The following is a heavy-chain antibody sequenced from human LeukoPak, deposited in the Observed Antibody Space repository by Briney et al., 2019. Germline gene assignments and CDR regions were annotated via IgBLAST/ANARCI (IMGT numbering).Heavy chain of an antibody. CDR3: ARERGYSSSSSGWFDP. V-gene: IGHV3-30-3*01. CDR1: GFTFSSYA. J-gene: IGHJ5*02. D-gene: IGHD6-6*01. CDR2: ISYDGSNK. Sequence: GGSLRLSCAASGFTFSSYAMHWVRQAPGKGLEWVAVISYDGSNKYYADSVKGRFTISRDNSKNTLYLQMNSLRAEDTAGYYCARERGYSSSSSGWFDPWGQGTLVTVSS.